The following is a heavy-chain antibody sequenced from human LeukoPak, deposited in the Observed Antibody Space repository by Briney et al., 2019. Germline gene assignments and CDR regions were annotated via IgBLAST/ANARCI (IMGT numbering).Heavy chain of an antibody. CDR3: ARSYRSSWTMFDY. CDR1: GYSFTSYW. CDR2: IYPGDSDT. V-gene: IGHV5-51*01. Sequence: GESLKISCKGSGYSFTSYWIGWVRQMPGKCLEWMGIIYPGDSDTRYSPSFQGQVTISADKSISTAYLQWSSLKASDTAMYYCARSYRSSWTMFDYWGQGTLVTVSS. J-gene: IGHJ4*02. D-gene: IGHD6-13*01.